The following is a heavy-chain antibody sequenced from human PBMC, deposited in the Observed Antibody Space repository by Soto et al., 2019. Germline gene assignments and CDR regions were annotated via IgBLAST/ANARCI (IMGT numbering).Heavy chain of an antibody. J-gene: IGHJ4*02. Sequence: QVQLQESGPGLVKPSGTLSLTCAVSGGSIITSNWWSWVRRPPGKGLEWIGEIYPSGSTNYNPSLDSRVSISLDKSQNQFSLTLSSVTAADPAVYYCARDEGRCIITGCCPFAYWGQGLLVTVSS. CDR2: IYPSGST. CDR1: GGSIITSNW. D-gene: IGHD2-2*01. V-gene: IGHV4-4*02. CDR3: ARDEGRCIITGCCPFAY.